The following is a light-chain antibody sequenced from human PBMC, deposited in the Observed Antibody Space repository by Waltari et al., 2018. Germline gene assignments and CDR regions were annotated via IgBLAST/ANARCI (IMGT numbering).Light chain of an antibody. J-gene: IGKJ1*01. CDR1: QSISSY. CDR3: QQSYSTPRA. V-gene: IGKV1-39*01. CDR2: AAS. Sequence: DIQMTQSPSSLSASVGDRVTITCRASQSISSYLNWYQQKPGKAPKLLIYAASSLQSGVPSKFSGRGSGTEFTLNISSLQPEDFATYYCQQSYSTPRAFGQGTKVEIK.